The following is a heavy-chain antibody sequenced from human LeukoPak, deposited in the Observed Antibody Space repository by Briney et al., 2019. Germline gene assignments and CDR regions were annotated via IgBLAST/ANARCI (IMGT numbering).Heavy chain of an antibody. CDR3: AKAGRDCTTNTCYSYLDY. V-gene: IGHV1-2*02. CDR2: ISPSSGGT. Sequence: ASVKVSCKASGYTFTGTYIHWVRQAPGQGLEWMGWISPSSGGTNYAQKFQGRVALTRDTSINTVYIELSRLRSDDTAFYCCAKAGRDCTTNTCYSYLDYWGQGTLVTVSS. J-gene: IGHJ4*02. D-gene: IGHD2-15*01. CDR1: GYTFTGTY.